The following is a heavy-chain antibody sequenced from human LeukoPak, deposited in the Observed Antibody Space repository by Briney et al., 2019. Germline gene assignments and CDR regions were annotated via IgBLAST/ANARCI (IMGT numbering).Heavy chain of an antibody. V-gene: IGHV4-4*07. J-gene: IGHJ6*03. D-gene: IGHD2-2*01. CDR1: GGSISSFY. Sequence: NPSETLSLTCTVSGGSISSFYWTWIRQPAGKGLEWIGLIYTSGSTNYNPSLKSRVTISVDTSNNQFSLKLSSVTAADTAVYYCARGYCSSTSCYGGDFYYYYMDVWGTGTTVTVSS. CDR3: ARGYCSSTSCYGGDFYYYYMDV. CDR2: IYTSGST.